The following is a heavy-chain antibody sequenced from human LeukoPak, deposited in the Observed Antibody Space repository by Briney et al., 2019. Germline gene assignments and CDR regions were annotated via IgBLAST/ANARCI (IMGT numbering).Heavy chain of an antibody. Sequence: GGSLRLPCRTSRFTYADYALSWFRQAPGKGLEWVGLIRSKAYGGTTECAASVKDRFTILRDDSTSIVYLQMKSLKIEDTAVYYCGRAPRPVAWNWFDPWGQGTLVTVSS. D-gene: IGHD2-15*01. CDR1: RFTYADYA. J-gene: IGHJ5*02. V-gene: IGHV3-49*03. CDR3: GRAPRPVAWNWFDP. CDR2: IRSKAYGGTT.